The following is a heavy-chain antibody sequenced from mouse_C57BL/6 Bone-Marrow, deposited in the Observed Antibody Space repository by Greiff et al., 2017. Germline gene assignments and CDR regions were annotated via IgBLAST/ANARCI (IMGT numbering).Heavy chain of an antibody. CDR1: GFTFSSYG. CDR3: ARRYDYDGAMDY. J-gene: IGHJ4*01. D-gene: IGHD2-4*01. V-gene: IGHV5-6*02. Sequence: EVKVVESGGDLVKPGGSLKLSCAASGFTFSSYGMSWVRQTPDKRLEWVATISSGGSYTYYPDSVKGRFTISRDNAKNTLYLQMSSLKSEDTAMYYCARRYDYDGAMDYWGQGTSVTVSS. CDR2: ISSGGSYT.